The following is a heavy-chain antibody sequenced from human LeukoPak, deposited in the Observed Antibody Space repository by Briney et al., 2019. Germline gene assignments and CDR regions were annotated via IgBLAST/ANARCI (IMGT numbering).Heavy chain of an antibody. Sequence: PSETLSLTCAVSGYSISSGYFWGWIRQPPGKGLEWIGSIHHSGSTYYNPSLKSRVTISVDTSKNQFSLKLSSVTAADTAVYYCAREYGCSYGYGDYWGQGTLVTVSS. CDR1: GYSISSGYF. CDR3: AREYGCSYGYGDY. V-gene: IGHV4-38-2*02. D-gene: IGHD5-18*01. CDR2: IHHSGST. J-gene: IGHJ4*02.